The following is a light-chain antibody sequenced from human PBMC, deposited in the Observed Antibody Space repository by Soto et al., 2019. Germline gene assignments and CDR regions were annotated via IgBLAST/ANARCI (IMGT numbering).Light chain of an antibody. CDR1: QHIGSW. Sequence: DIQMTQSPSTLSASVGDRVAITCRASQHIGSWLAWYQQRPGTAPKLLIYEASSLESGVPLRFSGSGSGTEFTLNISRLQPDDFATYYCQQYNYYWTVGQVINVDIX. V-gene: IGKV1-5*03. J-gene: IGKJ1*01. CDR2: EAS. CDR3: QQYNYYWT.